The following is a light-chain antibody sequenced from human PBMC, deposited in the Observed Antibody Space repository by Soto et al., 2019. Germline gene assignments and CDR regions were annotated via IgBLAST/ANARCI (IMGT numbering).Light chain of an antibody. CDR2: DAS. CDR3: QERSNWPIT. J-gene: IGKJ5*01. Sequence: EIGLTQSPATLSLSPGERATLSCRASQSVSSDLAWYQQKPGQAPRLLIYDASNSATGIPARFSGSGSGTDFTLSISSLEPEDFAVYYCQERSNWPITFGQGTRLEIK. V-gene: IGKV3-11*01. CDR1: QSVSSD.